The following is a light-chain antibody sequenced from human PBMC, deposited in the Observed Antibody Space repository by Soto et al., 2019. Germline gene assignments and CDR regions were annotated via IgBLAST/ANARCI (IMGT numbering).Light chain of an antibody. V-gene: IGKV3-20*01. CDR3: QQYDTSPRT. CDR1: QSFNSIY. Sequence: IVFTQSPCTLSLSHVYRATRSCRASQSFNSIYLAWYQQKPGQAPRLLISGVYSRAAGIPDRFSGSGSGTDFTLTISRLEPEDFAVYYCQQYDTSPRTFGQGTKVDIK. J-gene: IGKJ1*01. CDR2: GVY.